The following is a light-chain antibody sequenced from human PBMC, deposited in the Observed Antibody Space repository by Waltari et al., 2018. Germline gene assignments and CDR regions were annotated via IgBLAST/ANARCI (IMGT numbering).Light chain of an antibody. CDR2: DVS. CDR3: SSYTTSSAPGV. CDR1: DRDFGAYDF. Sequence: QSALTQPASVSGSPGQSITISCSGTDRDFGAYDFFSWYQQHPGKAPHLIIYDVSNRPSGISNRFSASKSGNTASLTISGLQAEDEADYYCSSYTTSSAPGVFGTGTRVTVL. J-gene: IGLJ1*01. V-gene: IGLV2-14*03.